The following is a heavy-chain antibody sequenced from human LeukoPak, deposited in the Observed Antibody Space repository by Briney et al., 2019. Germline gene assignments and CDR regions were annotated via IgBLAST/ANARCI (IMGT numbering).Heavy chain of an antibody. CDR1: GYTFTSYY. CDR3: ASSYCSSTSCHDYYYYGMDV. J-gene: IGHJ6*02. V-gene: IGHV1-46*01. D-gene: IGHD2-2*01. CDR2: INPSGGSR. Sequence: ASVKVSCKASGYTFTSYYMHWVRQAPGQGLEWMGIINPSGGSRSYAQKFQGRVTMTRDTSTSTVYMELSSLRSEDTAVYYCASSYCSSTSCHDYYYYGMDVWGQGTTVTVSS.